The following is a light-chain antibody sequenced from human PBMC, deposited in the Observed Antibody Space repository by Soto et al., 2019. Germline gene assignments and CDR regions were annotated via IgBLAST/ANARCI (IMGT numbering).Light chain of an antibody. Sequence: EIVITPAPVTPSASPGESDNPSWRASQSVDNNVAWYQQKPGQAPRLLIVGSFARATGIPARFSGSGSGSEFTLTISGLQSEDFAVYYCQQYNDRPPITFGQGTRLEIK. CDR1: QSVDNN. J-gene: IGKJ5*01. V-gene: IGKV3-15*01. CDR3: QQYNDRPPIT. CDR2: GSF.